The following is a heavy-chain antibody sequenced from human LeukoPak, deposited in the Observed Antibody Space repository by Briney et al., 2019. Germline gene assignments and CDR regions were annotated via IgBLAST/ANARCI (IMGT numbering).Heavy chain of an antibody. CDR1: GGTFSSYA. J-gene: IGHJ4*02. CDR2: IIPMFGTA. Sequence: SVKVSCKASGGTFSSYAISWVRQAPGQGLEWMGRIIPMFGTANYAQKFQGRVTITTDESTSTAYMELSSLRSEDTAVYYCARDSIPGGYSYGLAFDYWGQGTLVTVSS. CDR3: ARDSIPGGYSYGLAFDY. V-gene: IGHV1-69*05. D-gene: IGHD5-18*01.